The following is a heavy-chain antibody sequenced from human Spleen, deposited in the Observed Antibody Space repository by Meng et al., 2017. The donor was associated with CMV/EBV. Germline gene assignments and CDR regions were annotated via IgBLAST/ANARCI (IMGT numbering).Heavy chain of an antibody. CDR1: GFTFSNYA. J-gene: IGHJ4*02. CDR2: ISGSGSII. CDR3: AKDAVSHSGSYYPSFDY. D-gene: IGHD1-26*01. V-gene: IGHV3-23*01. Sequence: GESLKISCAASGFTFSNYAMSWVRQAPGKGLEWVSAISGSGSIIYYADSVKGRFTISRDNSKNTLYLQMNGLRAEDTALYYCAKDAVSHSGSYYPSFDYWGQGTLVTVSS.